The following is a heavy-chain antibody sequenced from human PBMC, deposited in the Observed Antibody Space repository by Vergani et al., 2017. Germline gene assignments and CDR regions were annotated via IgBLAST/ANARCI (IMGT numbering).Heavy chain of an antibody. CDR2: ISARYPST. J-gene: IGHJ4*02. D-gene: IGHD3-22*01. V-gene: IGHV3-23*01. Sequence: EVQLLQSGGGVIQPGGSVRLSCAASGFTFSACPMTWVRQAPGKGLEWVSAISARYPSTYYADSLKGRFTISRDNSKNMLYLQMNSLRAEDTAVYYCAGLSYDTTPYLQGGYDCWGQGTLVSVSS. CDR1: GFTFSACP. CDR3: AGLSYDTTPYLQGGYDC.